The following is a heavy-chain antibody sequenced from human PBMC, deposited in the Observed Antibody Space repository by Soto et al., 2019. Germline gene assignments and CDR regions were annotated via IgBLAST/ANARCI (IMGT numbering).Heavy chain of an antibody. Sequence: VQLEQSGAELKKPGASVYISCKSSGYPFSNFYIHWVRQAPGQGLEWLGVLDLSGLITNYAQKFQRRLSMTMDTSTATVYMQLTSLTYEDTAVYYCARDPPNWNDEYYGMDVWGQGTTVTVSS. J-gene: IGHJ6*01. D-gene: IGHD1-20*01. V-gene: IGHV1-46*01. CDR1: GYPFSNFY. CDR2: LDLSGLIT. CDR3: ARDPPNWNDEYYGMDV.